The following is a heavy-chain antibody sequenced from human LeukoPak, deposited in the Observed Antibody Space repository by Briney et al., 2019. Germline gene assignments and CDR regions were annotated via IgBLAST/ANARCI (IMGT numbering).Heavy chain of an antibody. D-gene: IGHD3-16*02. CDR2: VLGSGDST. J-gene: IGHJ4*02. Sequence: PGGSLRLSCAASGFTFINYAMTWVRQAPGKGLEWVSTVLGSGDSTFYADSVKGRFTISRDNAKNSLYLQMNSLRAEDTAVYYCARHPIWGSYRPFDYWGQGTLVTVSS. CDR3: ARHPIWGSYRPFDY. V-gene: IGHV3-23*01. CDR1: GFTFINYA.